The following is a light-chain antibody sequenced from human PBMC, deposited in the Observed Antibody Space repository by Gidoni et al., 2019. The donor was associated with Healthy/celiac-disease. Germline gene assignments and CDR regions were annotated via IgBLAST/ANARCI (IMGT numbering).Light chain of an antibody. J-gene: IGLJ2*01. CDR3: SSYTSSSTVV. V-gene: IGLV2-14*01. CDR1: SSDVCGYNY. CDR2: DVS. Sequence: QSALTQPASVSGSPGQSITISCTGTSSDVCGYNYVSWYQQHPGKAPKLMIYDVSNRPSGVSTRFSGSKSGNTASLTISGLQAEDEADYYCSSYTSSSTVVFGGGTKLTVL.